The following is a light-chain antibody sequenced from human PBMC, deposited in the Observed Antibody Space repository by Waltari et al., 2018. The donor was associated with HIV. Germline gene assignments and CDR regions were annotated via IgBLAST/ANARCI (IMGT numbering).Light chain of an antibody. V-gene: IGKV3D-15*03. CDR1: QSISRN. J-gene: IGKJ2*01. Sequence: EIVMTQSPATLSVSPGERATLSCRASQSISRNLAWYQQRPGQPPRRLIYGASIRATGIPARFSGSGSGTEFTLTISILQSEEFAVYYCQQYNNWPPYTFGQGTKLEIK. CDR3: QQYNNWPPYT. CDR2: GAS.